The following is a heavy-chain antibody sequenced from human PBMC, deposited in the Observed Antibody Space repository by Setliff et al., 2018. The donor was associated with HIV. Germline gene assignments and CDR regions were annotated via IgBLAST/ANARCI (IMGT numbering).Heavy chain of an antibody. D-gene: IGHD3-22*01. J-gene: IGHJ4*02. Sequence: SVKVSCKASGGTFSSYAISWVRQAPGQGLEWMGGIIPILTIADYAQKFQGRVTITADESTSTAYMELSSLRSEDTAVYYCARDYSPTFYYYDSSGTFDYWGQGTLVTVSS. CDR1: GGTFSSYA. CDR2: IIPILTIA. V-gene: IGHV1-69*10. CDR3: ARDYSPTFYYYDSSGTFDY.